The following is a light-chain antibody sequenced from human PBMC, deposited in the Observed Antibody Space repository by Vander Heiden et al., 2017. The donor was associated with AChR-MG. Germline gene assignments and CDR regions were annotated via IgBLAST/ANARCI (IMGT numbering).Light chain of an antibody. CDR2: AAS. V-gene: IGKV1-9*01. J-gene: IGKJ4*01. CDR3: QQLNSYLLT. Sequence: IQLTQSPSSLSASVGDRVTITCRASQGISSYLAWYQQKPGKAPKLRIYAASNLQSGVPSRFSGSGSGTDFTLTISSLQPEDFATYYCQQLNSYLLTFGGGTKVEIK. CDR1: QGISSY.